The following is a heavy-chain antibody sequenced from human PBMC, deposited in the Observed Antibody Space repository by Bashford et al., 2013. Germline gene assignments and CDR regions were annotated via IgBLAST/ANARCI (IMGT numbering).Heavy chain of an antibody. J-gene: IGHJ4*02. CDR1: GYTFTGYY. V-gene: IGHV1-2*04. CDR2: INPNSGGT. CDR3: AREEDYYDSSGYGY. Sequence: ASVKVSCKASGYTFTGYYMHWVRQAPGQGLEWMGWINPNSGGTNYAQKFQGWVTMTRDTSISTAYMELSRLRSDDTAVYYCAREEDYYDSSGYGYWGQGTLVTVSS. D-gene: IGHD3-22*01.